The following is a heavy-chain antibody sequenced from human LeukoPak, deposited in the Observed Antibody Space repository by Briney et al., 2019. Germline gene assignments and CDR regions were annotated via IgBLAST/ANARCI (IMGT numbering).Heavy chain of an antibody. CDR3: ARAGLPPGKEFDP. D-gene: IGHD4-11*01. Sequence: SQTLSLTCAVSGGSISSGGYSWSWIRQPPGKGLEWIGYIYHSGSTYYNPSLKSRVTISVDRSKNQSSLKLSSVTAADTAVYYCARAGLPPGKEFDPWGQGTLVTVSS. J-gene: IGHJ5*02. CDR2: IYHSGST. CDR1: GGSISSGGYS. V-gene: IGHV4-30-2*01.